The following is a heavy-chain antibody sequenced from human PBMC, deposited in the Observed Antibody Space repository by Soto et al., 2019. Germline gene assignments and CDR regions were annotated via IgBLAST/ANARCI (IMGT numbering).Heavy chain of an antibody. J-gene: IGHJ6*02. V-gene: IGHV1-18*01. CDR3: ARGAFCGGAAGCRDMDV. D-gene: IGHD2-21*01. Sequence: QIQLVQSGGEVKKPGASVKVSCKSSGYKFISHSITWVRQAPGQGLEWMGRISAYNGNTNYAQKLQGRVTMTTDTSTNTAYMELRRLRSDDTAVYYGARGAFCGGAAGCRDMDVWGQGTTVTVSS. CDR2: ISAYNGNT. CDR1: GYKFISHS.